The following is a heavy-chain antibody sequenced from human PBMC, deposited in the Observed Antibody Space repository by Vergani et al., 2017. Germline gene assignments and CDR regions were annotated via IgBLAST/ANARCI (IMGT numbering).Heavy chain of an antibody. J-gene: IGHJ2*01. CDR3: ARHKSGYGGYWYFDL. V-gene: IGHV4-39*01. D-gene: IGHD4-23*01. CDR2: IYYSGST. Sequence: QLQLQESGPGLVKPSETLSLTCTVSGGSISSSSYYWGWIRQPPGKGLEWIGRIYYSGSTYYNPSLKSRVTISVDTSKNQFSLKLSSVTAADTAVYYCARHKSGYGGYWYFDLWGRGTLVTVSS. CDR1: GGSISSSSYY.